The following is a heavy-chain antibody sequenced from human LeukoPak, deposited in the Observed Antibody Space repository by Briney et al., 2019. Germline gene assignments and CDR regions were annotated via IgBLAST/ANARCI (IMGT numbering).Heavy chain of an antibody. CDR1: GGSISSYY. Sequence: SETLSLTCNVSGGSISSYYWSWIRQPPGKGLEWIGYIYYSGSTNYNPSLKSRVTISVDTSKNQFSLKLSSVTAADTAAYYCARRGSSSWYPAWFDPWGQGTLVTVSS. CDR2: IYYSGST. J-gene: IGHJ5*02. V-gene: IGHV4-59*12. D-gene: IGHD6-13*01. CDR3: ARRGSSSWYPAWFDP.